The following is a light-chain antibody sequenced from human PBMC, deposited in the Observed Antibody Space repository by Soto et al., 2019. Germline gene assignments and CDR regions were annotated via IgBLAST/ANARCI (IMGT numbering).Light chain of an antibody. Sequence: QSALTQPASVSGSPGQAITISCTGTNSDVGGFAYVSWHQHHPGKAPKLMIYEVSNRPSGVSNRFSGSKSGNTASLTISGLQAEDEADYYCSSYTTTSSSAPYVFGTGTKVTVL. CDR1: NSDVGGFAY. J-gene: IGLJ1*01. V-gene: IGLV2-14*01. CDR3: SSYTTTSSSAPYV. CDR2: EVS.